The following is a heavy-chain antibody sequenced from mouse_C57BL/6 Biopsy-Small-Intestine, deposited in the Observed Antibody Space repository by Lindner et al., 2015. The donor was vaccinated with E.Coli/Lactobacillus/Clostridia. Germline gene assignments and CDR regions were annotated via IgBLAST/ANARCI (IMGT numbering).Heavy chain of an antibody. V-gene: IGHV1-79*01. CDR3: ARRDDKDFGVEGDY. CDR2: TSGYTGKA. D-gene: IGHD2-12*01. Sequence: PVKVSCKASGYTFTNHGITWVRQAPGQGLEWMGWTSGYTGKAYYSQKFQGRVTMTTDTSTSTAYMEVTSLRSDDTAVYYCARRDDKDFGVEGDYWGQGTLVTVSS. CDR1: GYTFTNHG. J-gene: IGHJ4*01.